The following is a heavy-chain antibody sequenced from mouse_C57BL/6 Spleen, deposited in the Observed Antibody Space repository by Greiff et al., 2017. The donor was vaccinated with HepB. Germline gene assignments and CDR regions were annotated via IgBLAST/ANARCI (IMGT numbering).Heavy chain of an antibody. CDR1: GFTFSSYA. CDR2: ISDGGSYT. J-gene: IGHJ2*01. CDR3: ARNAQATRGLGY. Sequence: EVQLVESGGGLVKPGGSLKLSCAASGFTFSSYAMSWVRQTPEKRLEWVATISDGGSYTYYPDNVKGRFTISRDNAKNNLYLQMSHLKSEDTAMYYCARNAQATRGLGYWGQGTTLTVSS. D-gene: IGHD3-2*02. V-gene: IGHV5-4*01.